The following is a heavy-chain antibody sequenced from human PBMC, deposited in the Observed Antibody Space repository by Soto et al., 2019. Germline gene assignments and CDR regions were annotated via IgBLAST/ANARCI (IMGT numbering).Heavy chain of an antibody. D-gene: IGHD2-15*01. Sequence: GGSLRLSCAASGFTFSSYGMHWVRQAPGKGLEWVAVIWYDGSNKYYADSVKGRFTISRDNSKNTLYLQMNSLRAEDTAVYYCARDLLGVEMATHYYYYYGMDVWGQGTTVTVSS. CDR3: ARDLLGVEMATHYYYYYGMDV. CDR1: GFTFSSYG. J-gene: IGHJ6*02. CDR2: IWYDGSNK. V-gene: IGHV3-33*01.